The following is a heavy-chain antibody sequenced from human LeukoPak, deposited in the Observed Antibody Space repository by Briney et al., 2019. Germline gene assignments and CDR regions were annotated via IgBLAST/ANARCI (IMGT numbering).Heavy chain of an antibody. CDR3: AANWGLRRNDAFDI. CDR1: GYTFISYH. D-gene: IGHD7-27*01. J-gene: IGHJ3*02. CDR2: IIPIFGTA. Sequence: ASVKVSCKASGYTFISYHMHWVRQAPGQGLEWMGGIIPIFGTANYAQKFQGRVTITADKSTSTAYMELSSLRSEDTAVYYCAANWGLRRNDAFDIWGQGTMVTVSS. V-gene: IGHV1-69*06.